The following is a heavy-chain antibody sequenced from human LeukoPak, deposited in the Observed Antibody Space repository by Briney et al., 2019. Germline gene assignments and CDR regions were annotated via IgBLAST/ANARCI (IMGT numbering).Heavy chain of an antibody. J-gene: IGHJ4*02. CDR2: IYYSGST. CDR1: GGSISSGDYY. CDR3: AGGIAAAGDFDY. V-gene: IGHV4-30-4*02. Sequence: KTSETLSLTCTVSGGSISSGDYYWSWIRQPPGKGLEWIGYIYYSGSTYYNPSLKSRVTISVDTSKNQFSLKLSSVTAADTAVYYCAGGIAAAGDFDYWGQGTLVTVSS. D-gene: IGHD6-13*01.